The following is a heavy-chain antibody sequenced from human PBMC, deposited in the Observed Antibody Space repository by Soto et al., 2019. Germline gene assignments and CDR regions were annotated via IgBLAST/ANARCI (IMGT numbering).Heavy chain of an antibody. V-gene: IGHV3-23*01. D-gene: IGHD2-2*01. Sequence: VQLSESGGGLVQPGGSLRLSCAASGFTFTSTAMSWVRQAPGKGLEWVSTFREGGGNTHYADSVKGRFTVSRDTSKNLLYLQMDSLRAEEKAIYYGAKDSHWAIISPTNVSLGQGTRVTGSS. CDR3: AKDSHWAIISPTNVS. CDR2: FREGGGNT. CDR1: GFTFTSTA. J-gene: IGHJ5*01.